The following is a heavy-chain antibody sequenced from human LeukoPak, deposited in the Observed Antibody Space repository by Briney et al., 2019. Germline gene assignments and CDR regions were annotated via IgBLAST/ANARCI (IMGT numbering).Heavy chain of an antibody. CDR2: ISSSSRDI. D-gene: IGHD1-26*01. CDR3: VREAAATLFDY. Sequence: GGSLRLSCAASGFTLSSYTMNWVRQAPGKGLEWVAAISSSSRDIFYADSVKGRFSISRDNTQNSLSLRMNSLRAEDTAVYYCVREAAATLFDYWGQGTLVTVSS. J-gene: IGHJ4*02. CDR1: GFTLSSYT. V-gene: IGHV3-21*01.